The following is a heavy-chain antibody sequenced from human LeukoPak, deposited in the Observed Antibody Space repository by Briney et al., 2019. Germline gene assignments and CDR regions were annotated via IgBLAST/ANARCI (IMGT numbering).Heavy chain of an antibody. J-gene: IGHJ4*02. CDR1: GFTFSSYS. D-gene: IGHD7-27*01. Sequence: GGSLRLSCAASGFTFSSYSMNWVRQAPGKGLEWVTYVSSSSSTIYYADSVKGRFTISRDNAKNSLYLQMNSLRAEDTAVYYCARDLVPRELGISDYWGQGSLVTVSS. CDR3: ARDLVPRELGISDY. V-gene: IGHV3-48*01. CDR2: VSSSSSTI.